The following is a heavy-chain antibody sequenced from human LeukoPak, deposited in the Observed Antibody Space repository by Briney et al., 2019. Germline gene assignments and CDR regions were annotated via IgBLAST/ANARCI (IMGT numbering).Heavy chain of an antibody. CDR2: ISGSGGST. V-gene: IGHV3-23*01. J-gene: IGHJ4*02. CDR1: GFTFSSYA. Sequence: PGGSLRLSCAASGFTFSSYAMSWVRQAPGEGLEWVSAISGSGGSTYYADSVKGRFTISRDNSKNTLYLQMNSLRAEDTAVYCCAKGSGGSVGDFDYWGQGTLVTVSS. CDR3: AKGSGGSVGDFDY. D-gene: IGHD2-15*01.